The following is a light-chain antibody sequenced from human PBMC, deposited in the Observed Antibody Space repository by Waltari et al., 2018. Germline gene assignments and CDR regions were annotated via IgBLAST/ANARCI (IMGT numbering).Light chain of an antibody. CDR1: SSDVGSYNL. Sequence: QSALTQPASVSGSPGQSITISCTGTSSDVGSYNLFSWYQQHPGKAPKLMIYEDNKRPSGVSNRFSGSKSGNTAALTISGLQAEDEADYYCCSYAGSAIWVFGGGTKLTIL. V-gene: IGLV2-23*01. CDR2: EDN. J-gene: IGLJ3*02. CDR3: CSYAGSAIWV.